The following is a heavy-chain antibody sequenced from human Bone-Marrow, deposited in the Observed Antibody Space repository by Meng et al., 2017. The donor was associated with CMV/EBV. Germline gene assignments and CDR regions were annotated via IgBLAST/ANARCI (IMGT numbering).Heavy chain of an antibody. D-gene: IGHD5-24*01. CDR2: INPNSGGT. Sequence: ASVKVSCKASGYTFTGYYMHWVRQAPGQGLEWMGWINPNSGGTNYAQKFQGRVTMTRDTSISTAYMELRRLRSDGTAVYYCARGRGATTPFDYWGQGTLVTGSS. CDR3: ARGRGATTPFDY. CDR1: GYTFTGYY. J-gene: IGHJ4*02. V-gene: IGHV1-2*02.